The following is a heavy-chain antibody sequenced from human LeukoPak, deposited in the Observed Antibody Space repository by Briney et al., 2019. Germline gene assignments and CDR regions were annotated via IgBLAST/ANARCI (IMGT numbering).Heavy chain of an antibody. V-gene: IGHV3-23*01. J-gene: IGHJ4*02. CDR3: AKAGRVVVPAAIFY. D-gene: IGHD2-2*02. Sequence: GGSLRLSCAASGFTFSSYAMSWVRQAPGKGLEWVSAISGSGGSTYYADSVKGRFTISRDNSKNTLYLQLNSLRAEDTAVYYCAKAGRVVVPAAIFYWGQGTLVTVSS. CDR2: ISGSGGST. CDR1: GFTFSSYA.